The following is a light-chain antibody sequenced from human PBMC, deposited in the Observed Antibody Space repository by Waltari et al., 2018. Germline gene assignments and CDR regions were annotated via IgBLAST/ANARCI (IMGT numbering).Light chain of an antibody. J-gene: IGKJ2*01. V-gene: IGKV1-39*01. CDR3: HQSYSTPRT. CDR1: QSISSY. CDR2: ASS. Sequence: EMQMTQSTSSLSGSVGERVRITCPASQSISSYLNWYQQKPAKAPKLWIYASSSLQLGFQSRFIGSGSGTDFPLTISSLQPEVFATYSCHQSYSTPRTFGQGTKLDI.